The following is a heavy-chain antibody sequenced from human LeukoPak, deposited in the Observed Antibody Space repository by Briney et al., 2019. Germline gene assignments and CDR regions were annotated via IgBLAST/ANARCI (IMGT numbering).Heavy chain of an antibody. J-gene: IGHJ4*02. CDR2: IYYSGST. V-gene: IGHV4-59*01. Sequence: SEALSLTCTVSGGSISSYYWSWIRQPPGKGLEWIGYIYYSGSTNYNPSLKSRVTISADMSKNQFSLKLSSVTAADTAVYYCARHIIRSSGLFDYWGQGTLVTVSS. CDR1: GGSISSYY. D-gene: IGHD3-22*01. CDR3: ARHIIRSSGLFDY.